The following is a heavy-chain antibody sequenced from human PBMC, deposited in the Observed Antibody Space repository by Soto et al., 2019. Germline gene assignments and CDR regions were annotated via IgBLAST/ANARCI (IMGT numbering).Heavy chain of an antibody. CDR2: IKNKAKSYTT. J-gene: IGHJ4*02. D-gene: IGHD1-26*01. Sequence: VQLVESGGGLVQPGGSLRLSCAASGFIFSDHYMDWVRQAPGNGLEWVGRIKNKAKSYTTEYAASVKGRFTISRDDSKNSLYLQMNSLKTEDTAVYYCTRISLVGATGGRYFDYWGQGTLLTVSS. CDR1: GFIFSDHY. CDR3: TRISLVGATGGRYFDY. V-gene: IGHV3-72*01.